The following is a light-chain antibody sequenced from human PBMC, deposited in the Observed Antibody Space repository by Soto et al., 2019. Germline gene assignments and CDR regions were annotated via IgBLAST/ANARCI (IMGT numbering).Light chain of an antibody. J-gene: IGLJ2*01. Sequence: QSALTQPRSVSGSPGQSVTISCTGTSSDVGGYNYVSWYQQHPGKAPKTMIYDVSKGPSGVPDRFSGSKSGNTASLTISGLQADDEADYYCCSYAGSYTYVVFGGGTKLTVL. V-gene: IGLV2-11*01. CDR1: SSDVGGYNY. CDR2: DVS. CDR3: CSYAGSYTYVV.